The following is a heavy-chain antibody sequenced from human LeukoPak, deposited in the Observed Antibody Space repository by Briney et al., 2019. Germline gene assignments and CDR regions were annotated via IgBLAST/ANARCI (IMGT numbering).Heavy chain of an antibody. D-gene: IGHD6-6*01. CDR3: AREGLPIAARLGGYFDY. Sequence: GGSLGLSCAASGFTFSSYGMHWVRQAPGKGLEWVAVIWYDGSNKYYADSVKGRFTISRDNSKNTLYLQMNSLRAEDTAVHYCAREGLPIAARLGGYFDYWGQGTLVTVSS. CDR1: GFTFSSYG. J-gene: IGHJ4*02. CDR2: IWYDGSNK. V-gene: IGHV3-33*01.